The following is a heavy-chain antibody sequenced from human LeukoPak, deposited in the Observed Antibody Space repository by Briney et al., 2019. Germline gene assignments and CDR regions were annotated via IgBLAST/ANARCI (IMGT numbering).Heavy chain of an antibody. V-gene: IGHV3-21*01. D-gene: IGHD1-26*01. Sequence: GGSLRLSCAASGFNFSNYSMNWVRQAPGKGLDWVETITGSTTYIYYSESVKGRFIISRDNAKNSLYLQMNSLRVEDTGVYYCVPSATDYWGQGTLVTVSS. CDR2: ITGSTTYI. J-gene: IGHJ4*02. CDR1: GFNFSNYS. CDR3: VPSATDY.